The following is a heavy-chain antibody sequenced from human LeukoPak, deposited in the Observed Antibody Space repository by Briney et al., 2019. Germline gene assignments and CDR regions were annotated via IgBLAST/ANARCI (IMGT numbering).Heavy chain of an antibody. CDR1: GYTFTSYA. V-gene: IGHV7-4-1*02. Sequence: GASVKVSCKASGYTFTSYAMNWARQAPGQGLEWMGWINTNTGNPTYAQGFTGRFVFSLDTSVSTAYLQISSLKAEDTAVYYCARGWDTYYYDSSGYYLDYWGQGTLVTVSS. D-gene: IGHD3-22*01. CDR3: ARGWDTYYYDSSGYYLDY. CDR2: INTNTGNP. J-gene: IGHJ4*02.